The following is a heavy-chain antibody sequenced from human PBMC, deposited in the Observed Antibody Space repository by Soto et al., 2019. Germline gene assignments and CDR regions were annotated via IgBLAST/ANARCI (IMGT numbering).Heavy chain of an antibody. CDR2: TSYDGLNT. CDR1: GFTLSTFA. J-gene: IGHJ5*02. D-gene: IGHD2-15*01. V-gene: IGHV3-30-3*01. Sequence: PGGSLRLSCAVSGFTLSTFAMHWVRQAPGKGLEWVATTSYDGLNTFYGESVRGRFSISRDTSKNTLFLQMMSLTAEDTAIYYCVRGGGGGLFDPWGQGTMVTV. CDR3: VRGGGGGLFDP.